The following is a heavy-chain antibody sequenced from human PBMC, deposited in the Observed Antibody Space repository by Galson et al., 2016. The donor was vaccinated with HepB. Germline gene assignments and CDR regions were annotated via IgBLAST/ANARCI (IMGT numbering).Heavy chain of an antibody. V-gene: IGHV3-74*01. CDR3: ARVLGSYQSFDY. CDR1: GITFSNYA. D-gene: IGHD1-26*01. CDR2: INSDGSST. J-gene: IGHJ4*02. Sequence: SLRLSCAASGITFSNYAMHWVRQAPGKGLVWVSRINSDGSSTSYADSVKDRFTISRDNAKNTLYLQMNSLRAEDTAVYYCARVLGSYQSFDYWGQGTLVTVSS.